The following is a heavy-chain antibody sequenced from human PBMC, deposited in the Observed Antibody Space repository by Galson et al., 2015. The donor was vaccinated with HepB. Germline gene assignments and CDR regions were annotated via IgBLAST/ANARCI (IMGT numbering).Heavy chain of an antibody. CDR3: ARGRSGWDY. Sequence: ETLSLTCTVSGGSISSYYWSWIRQPPGKGLEWIGYIYYSGSTNYNPSLKSRVTISVDTSKNQFSLKLSSVTAADTAVYYCARGRSGWDYWGQGTLVTVSS. D-gene: IGHD3-3*01. J-gene: IGHJ4*02. CDR2: IYYSGST. V-gene: IGHV4-59*01. CDR1: GGSISSYY.